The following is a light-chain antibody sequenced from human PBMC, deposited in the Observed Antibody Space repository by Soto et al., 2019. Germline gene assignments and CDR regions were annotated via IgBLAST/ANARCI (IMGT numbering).Light chain of an antibody. J-gene: IGLJ2*01. CDR2: SNN. V-gene: IGLV1-44*01. Sequence: QSVLTQPPSASGTPGQRVTISCAGSSSNIGTYTVNWYQQVPGTAPKLLIYSNNQRPSGVPDRFSGSKSGTSASLAISGLQSEDEADYYCAAWDASLNGVIFGGGTKLTVL. CDR1: SSNIGTYT. CDR3: AAWDASLNGVI.